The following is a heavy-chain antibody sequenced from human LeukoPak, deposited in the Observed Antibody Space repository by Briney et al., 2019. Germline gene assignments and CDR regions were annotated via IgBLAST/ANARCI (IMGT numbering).Heavy chain of an antibody. Sequence: PGGSLRLSCEASGFTFSAYAMTWVRQAPGKGLEWVSLISGRDSNTYYADSVTGRFTISRDNSKNTLYLQMNSLRAEDTAVYYCAKRSDYGVDGYYFDSWGQGTPVTVSS. D-gene: IGHD4-17*01. CDR3: AKRSDYGVDGYYFDS. CDR2: ISGRDSNT. J-gene: IGHJ4*02. CDR1: GFTFSAYA. V-gene: IGHV3-23*01.